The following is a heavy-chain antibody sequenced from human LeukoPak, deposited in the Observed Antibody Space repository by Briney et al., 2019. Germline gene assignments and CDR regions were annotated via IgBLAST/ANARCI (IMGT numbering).Heavy chain of an antibody. D-gene: IGHD3-3*01. J-gene: IGHJ4*02. V-gene: IGHV1-2*02. CDR1: GYTFTGYY. CDR2: INPNSGGT. Sequence: ASVTVSCKASGYTFTGYYMHWVRQAAGQGLEWMGWINPNSGGTNYAQKFQGRVIMTRDTSISTAYMELSRLRSDDTAVYYCARVLSDFWSGYPGYWGQGTLVTVSS. CDR3: ARVLSDFWSGYPGY.